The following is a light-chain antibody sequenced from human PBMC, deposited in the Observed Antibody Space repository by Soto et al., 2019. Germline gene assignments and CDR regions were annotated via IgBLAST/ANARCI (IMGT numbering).Light chain of an antibody. CDR2: NDN. V-gene: IGLV1-44*01. CDR3: AEWDDSRSGGM. Sequence: QSVLTQPPSASGTPGQRVTISCSGSSSNIGSHTVNWYQQLPGTAPKVVIYNDNQRHSGVPDQFSGSKSGTAATLAISGPTSEDEADYYCAEWDDSRSGGMFGGGTKLTVL. CDR1: SSNIGSHT. J-gene: IGLJ3*02.